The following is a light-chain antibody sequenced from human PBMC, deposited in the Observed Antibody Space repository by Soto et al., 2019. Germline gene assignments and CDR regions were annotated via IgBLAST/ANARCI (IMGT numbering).Light chain of an antibody. CDR3: QQYNTYPWT. Sequence: DIQMTQSPSTLSAFVGERVTITCRASHYVSSSLAWYQQKPGKAPKLMIYQTSILESGVPSRFSGSASGTEFTLSISSLQPDDFATYWCQQYNTYPWTFGQGTKVEIK. CDR2: QTS. V-gene: IGKV1-5*03. J-gene: IGKJ1*01. CDR1: HYVSSS.